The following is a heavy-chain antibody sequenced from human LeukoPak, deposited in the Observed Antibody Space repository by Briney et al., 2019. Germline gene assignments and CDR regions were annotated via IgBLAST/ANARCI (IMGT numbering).Heavy chain of an antibody. Sequence: GGSLRLSCAASGFTFSSYAVSWVRQAPGKGLEWVSAISGSGGSTYYADSVKGRFTISRDNSKNTLYLQMNSLRAEDTAVYYCAKDTGYSSSWYLDYWGQGTPVTVSS. CDR2: ISGSGGST. D-gene: IGHD6-13*01. V-gene: IGHV3-23*01. CDR3: AKDTGYSSSWYLDY. J-gene: IGHJ4*02. CDR1: GFTFSSYA.